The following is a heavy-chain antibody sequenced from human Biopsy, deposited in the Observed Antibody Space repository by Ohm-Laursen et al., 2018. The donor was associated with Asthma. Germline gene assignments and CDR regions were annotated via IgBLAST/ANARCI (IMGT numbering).Heavy chain of an antibody. CDR2: ISVYNGNT. J-gene: IGHJ6*02. CDR1: GYTFNSAG. CDR3: ARAVDYSHYYGIDV. V-gene: IGHV1-18*01. D-gene: IGHD3-10*01. Sequence: GASVKVSCKPSGYTFNSAGITWVRQAPGQGLEWMGWISVYNGNTKVAQKLQDRVTMITDTSTSTAYMEFRSLRSDGTAVYFCARAVDYSHYYGIDVWGQGTTVTVS.